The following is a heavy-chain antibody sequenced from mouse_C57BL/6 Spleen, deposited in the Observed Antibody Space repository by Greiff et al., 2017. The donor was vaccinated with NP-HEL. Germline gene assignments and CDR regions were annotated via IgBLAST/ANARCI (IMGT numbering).Heavy chain of an antibody. V-gene: IGHV5-4*01. Sequence: EVKLMESGGGLVKPGGSLKLSCAASGFTFSSYAMSWVRQTPEKRLEWVATISDGGSYTYYPDNVKGRFTISRDNAKNNLYLQMSHLKSEDTAMYYCAREDGYYSYYFDYWGQGTTLTVSS. CDR1: GFTFSSYA. CDR2: ISDGGSYT. D-gene: IGHD2-3*01. CDR3: AREDGYYSYYFDY. J-gene: IGHJ2*01.